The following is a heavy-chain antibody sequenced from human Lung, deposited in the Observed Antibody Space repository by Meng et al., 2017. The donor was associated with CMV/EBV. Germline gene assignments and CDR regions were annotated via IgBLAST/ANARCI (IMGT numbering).Heavy chain of an antibody. J-gene: IGHJ5*02. Sequence: GESXKTSCVASGFTFSSYGMHWVRQAPGKGLEWVAFIRFDGSNKYYADSVKGRFTISRDNSKNTLYLQLNSLRPEDTAVYYCAKVVVPAAQGGGNWFDPWXQGTLVTVSS. CDR3: AKVVVPAAQGGGNWFDP. CDR1: GFTFSSYG. CDR2: IRFDGSNK. D-gene: IGHD2-2*01. V-gene: IGHV3-30*02.